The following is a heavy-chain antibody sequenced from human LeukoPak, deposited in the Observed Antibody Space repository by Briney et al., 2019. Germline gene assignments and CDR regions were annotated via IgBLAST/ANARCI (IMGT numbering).Heavy chain of an antibody. CDR1: GGSISSGSYY. D-gene: IGHD2-15*01. J-gene: IGHJ4*02. CDR3: ARDHRCSGGSCYYVGDY. Sequence: PSQTLSLTCTVSGGSISSGSYYWSWIRQPAGKGLEWIGRIYTSGSTNYNPSLKSRVTISVDTSENQFSLKLSSVTAADTAVYYCARDHRCSGGSCYYVGDYWGQGTLVTVSS. CDR2: IYTSGST. V-gene: IGHV4-61*02.